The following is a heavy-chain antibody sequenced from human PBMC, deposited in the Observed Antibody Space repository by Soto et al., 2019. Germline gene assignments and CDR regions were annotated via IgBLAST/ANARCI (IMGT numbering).Heavy chain of an antibody. D-gene: IGHD1-1*01. CDR1: GGTFGNSA. Sequence: QVQLVQSGAEVKKPGSSVTVSCKASGGTFGNSAISWVRQAPGQGLEWMGGISPIFPTPDYAQKSQGRVTIIADESTTTAYMELTSLRSEDTAVYYCARDKDRQQLGGNYYYGIDVWGQGTTVTVSS. V-gene: IGHV1-69*12. CDR2: ISPIFPTP. CDR3: ARDKDRQQLGGNYYYGIDV. J-gene: IGHJ6*02.